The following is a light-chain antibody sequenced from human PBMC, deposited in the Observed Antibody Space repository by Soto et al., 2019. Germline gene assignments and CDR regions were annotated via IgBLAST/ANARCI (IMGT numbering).Light chain of an antibody. CDR2: DVS. CDR1: SSDVGGYNY. J-gene: IGLJ2*01. CDR3: SSYTGSSTPLV. V-gene: IGLV2-14*01. Sequence: QSALTQPASVSGSPGQSITISCTGTSSDVGGYNYVSWYQQHPGKAPKLMIYDVSHRPSGVSNRFSGSKSGNTASLTISGLQAEDEADYYCSSYTGSSTPLVFGGGTKVTVL.